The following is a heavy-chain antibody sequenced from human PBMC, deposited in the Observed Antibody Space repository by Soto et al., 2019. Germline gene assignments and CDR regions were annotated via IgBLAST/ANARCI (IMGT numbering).Heavy chain of an antibody. Sequence: ASVKVSCKTSGYIFTSYGIGWARQAPGQGLEWMGWINTYNGKTNYAQNLQGRVTLTTDTSTSTAYMELRSLRSNDTAIYYCAMVDVYVTPSPGDVWGKGPRVTFPS. CDR2: INTYNGKT. J-gene: IGHJ6*03. CDR1: GYIFTSYG. D-gene: IGHD2-8*01. V-gene: IGHV1-18*01. CDR3: AMVDVYVTPSPGDV.